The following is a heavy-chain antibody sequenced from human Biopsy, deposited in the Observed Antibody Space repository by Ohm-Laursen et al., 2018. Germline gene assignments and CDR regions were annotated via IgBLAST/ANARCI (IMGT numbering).Heavy chain of an antibody. Sequence: SETLSLTCAVSGYSIKSGYYWGWIRHPPGRGLERGDNIHHRGSTYYHPSLKSRVIISVEKTKNQFSLKLSSVTAADTAVYYCARLEWRDTFFDFWGQGRLVTVSS. CDR1: GYSIKSGYY. V-gene: IGHV4-38-2*01. CDR3: ARLEWRDTFFDF. D-gene: IGHD3-3*01. J-gene: IGHJ4*02. CDR2: IHHRGST.